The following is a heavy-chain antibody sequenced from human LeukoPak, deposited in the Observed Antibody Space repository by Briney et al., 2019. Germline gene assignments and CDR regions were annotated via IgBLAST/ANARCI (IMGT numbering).Heavy chain of an antibody. CDR3: ARYLGGRNAFDI. CDR2: IWYDGSKT. CDR1: GFTFSGYG. Sequence: GRSLRLSCVASGFTFSGYGMHWVRQAPGKGLEWVAVIWYDGSKTYYADSVKGRFTISRDNSKDTLYLQVSSLRVEDTAAYYCARYLGGRNAFDIWGQGTMVTVSS. D-gene: IGHD3-16*01. J-gene: IGHJ3*02. V-gene: IGHV3-33*01.